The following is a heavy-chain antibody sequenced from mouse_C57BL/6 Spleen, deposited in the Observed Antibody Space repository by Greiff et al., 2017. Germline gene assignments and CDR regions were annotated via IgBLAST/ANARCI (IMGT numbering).Heavy chain of an antibody. J-gene: IGHJ4*01. D-gene: IGHD2-1*01. V-gene: IGHV1-59*01. CDR2: IDPSDSYT. CDR1: GYTFTSYW. Sequence: QVHVKQPGAELVRPGTSVKLSCKASGYTFTSYWMHWVKQRPGQGLEWIGVIDPSDSYTNYNQKFKGKATLTVDTSSSTAYMQLSSLTSEDSAVYYCARYGIYDGNAGAMDYWGQGTSVTVSS. CDR3: ARYGIYDGNAGAMDY.